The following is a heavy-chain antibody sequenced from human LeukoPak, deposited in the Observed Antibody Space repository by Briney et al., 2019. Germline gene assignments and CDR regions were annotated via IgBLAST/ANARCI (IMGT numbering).Heavy chain of an antibody. CDR3: ATASRDGGIAAAGNGY. V-gene: IGHV1-24*01. D-gene: IGHD6-13*01. CDR2: FDPEDGET. CDR1: GYTLTELS. Sequence: ASVKVSCKVSGYTLTELSMHWVRQAPGKGLEWMGGFDPEDGETIYAQKFQGRVTMTEDTSTDTAYMELSSLRSEDTAVYYCATASRDGGIAAAGNGYWGQGTLVTVPS. J-gene: IGHJ4*02.